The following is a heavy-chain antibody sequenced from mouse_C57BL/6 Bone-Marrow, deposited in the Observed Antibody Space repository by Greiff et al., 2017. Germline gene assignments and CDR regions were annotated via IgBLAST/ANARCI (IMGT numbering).Heavy chain of an antibody. V-gene: IGHV1-69*01. CDR2: LDPSDSYT. CDR3: ARFDYEAWFAY. J-gene: IGHJ3*01. CDR1: GYTFTSYW. D-gene: IGHD2-4*01. Sequence: QVQLQQPGAELVMPGASVKLSCKASGYTFTSYWMHWVKQRPGQGLEWIGELDPSDSYTNYNQKFKGKSTLTVDKSSSTAYMQLSSLTSEYSAVYYCARFDYEAWFAYWGQGTLVTVSA.